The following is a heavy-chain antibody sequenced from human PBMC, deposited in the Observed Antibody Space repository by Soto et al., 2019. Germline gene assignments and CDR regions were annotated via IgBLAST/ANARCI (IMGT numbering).Heavy chain of an antibody. V-gene: IGHV4-39*01. CDR3: ARHSGLQLSYWFDP. Sequence: SETLSLTCTVSGGSISSSSYYWGWIRQPPGKGLEWIGSIYYSGSTYYNPSLKIRVTISVDTSKNQFSLKLSSVTAADTAVYYCARHSGLQLSYWFDPWGQGTLVTVSS. CDR2: IYYSGST. D-gene: IGHD3-10*01. J-gene: IGHJ5*02. CDR1: GGSISSSSYY.